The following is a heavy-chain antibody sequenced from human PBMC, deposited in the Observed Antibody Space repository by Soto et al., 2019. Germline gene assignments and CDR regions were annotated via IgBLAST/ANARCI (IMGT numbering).Heavy chain of an antibody. CDR1: GGTFSSYA. CDR3: ARGGGDDYVWGSYRSRDYYGMDV. V-gene: IGHV1-69*01. J-gene: IGHJ6*02. CDR2: IIPIFGTA. D-gene: IGHD3-16*02. Sequence: QVQLVQSGAEVKKPGSSVKVSCKASGGTFSSYAISWVRQAPGQGLEWMGGIIPIFGTANYAQKFQGRVTLTADESTSTAYVEVSILRSGDTAVYYCARGGGDDYVWGSYRSRDYYGMDVWGQGTTVTVSS.